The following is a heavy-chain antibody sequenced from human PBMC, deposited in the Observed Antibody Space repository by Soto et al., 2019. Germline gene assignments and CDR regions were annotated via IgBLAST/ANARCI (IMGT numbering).Heavy chain of an antibody. D-gene: IGHD3-22*01. CDR3: ARASPLDVISSGFRWAFDY. V-gene: IGHV3-48*03. CDR2: ISSSGSTI. CDR1: GFTFSSYE. Sequence: PGGSLRLSCAASGFTFSSYEMNWVRQAPGKGLEWVSYISSSGSTIYYADSVKGRFTISRDNAKNSLYLQMNSLRAEDTAVYYCARASPLDVISSGFRWAFDYWGQGTLVTVSS. J-gene: IGHJ4*02.